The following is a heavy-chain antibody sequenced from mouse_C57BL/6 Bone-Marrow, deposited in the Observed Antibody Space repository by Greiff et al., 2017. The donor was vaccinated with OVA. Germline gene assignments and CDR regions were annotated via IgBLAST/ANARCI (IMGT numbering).Heavy chain of an antibody. D-gene: IGHD2-4*01. CDR3: TRYEIYYDYDRFAY. V-gene: IGHV1-15*01. CDR1: GYTFTDYE. CDR2: IDPETGGT. J-gene: IGHJ3*01. Sequence: QVQLQQSGAELVRPGASVTLSCKASGYTFTDYEMHWVKQTPVHGLEWIGAIDPETGGTAYNQKFKGKAILTADKSSSTAYMELRSLTSEDSAVYYCTRYEIYYDYDRFAYWGQGTLVTVSA.